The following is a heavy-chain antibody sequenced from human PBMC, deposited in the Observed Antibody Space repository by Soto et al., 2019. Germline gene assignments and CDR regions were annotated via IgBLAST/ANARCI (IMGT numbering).Heavy chain of an antibody. CDR2: LYDVFGS. CDR1: GLTVSGTKY. CDR3: ASWHEREHAYDV. J-gene: IGHJ3*01. D-gene: IGHD1-1*01. Sequence: DVQLVESGGGLIQPGESLRLSCAAFGLTVSGTKYVAWVRQAPGKGPEWVSALYDVFGSFYADSVKGRFTTSSDRSKSTVYLQMNDLRPDDTAVYYCASWHEREHAYDVWGQGTTVIVSS. V-gene: IGHV3-53*01.